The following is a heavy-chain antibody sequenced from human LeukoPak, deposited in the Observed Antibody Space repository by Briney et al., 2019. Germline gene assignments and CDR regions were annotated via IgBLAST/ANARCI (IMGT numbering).Heavy chain of an antibody. CDR1: GGSISTNNW. Sequence: IPSETLSLTCAVYGGSISTNNWWTWVRQPPGKGLEWIGEIHHSGSTDYNPSLKSRVTISVDTSKNQFSLNLSSVTAADTAMYYCTRAVGSGSFQTYYYYMDVWGKGTTVTISS. D-gene: IGHD3-10*01. CDR3: TRAVGSGSFQTYYYYMDV. V-gene: IGHV4-4*02. J-gene: IGHJ6*03. CDR2: IHHSGST.